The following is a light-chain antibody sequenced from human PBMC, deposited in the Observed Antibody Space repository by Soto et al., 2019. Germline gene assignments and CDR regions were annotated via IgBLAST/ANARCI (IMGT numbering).Light chain of an antibody. Sequence: EIVLTQSPGTLSLSQGEGATLSCRASQSVSSSFFAWYQQKPGQAPRLLIDGASSRATGIPDRFSGSGSGTDFTLTISRLEPEDFAVYYCQQYGSSPWTFGQGTKVETK. CDR2: GAS. CDR3: QQYGSSPWT. CDR1: QSVSSSF. V-gene: IGKV3-20*01. J-gene: IGKJ1*01.